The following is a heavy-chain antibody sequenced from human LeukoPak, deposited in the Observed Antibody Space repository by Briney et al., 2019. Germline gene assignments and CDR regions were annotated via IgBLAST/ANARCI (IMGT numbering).Heavy chain of an antibody. V-gene: IGHV4-59*12. CDR3: ARTPVVVVVAANAFDI. J-gene: IGHJ3*02. D-gene: IGHD2-15*01. Sequence: SETLSLTCTVSGGSISSYYWSWIRQPPGKGLEWIGYIYYSGSTNYNPSLKSRVTISVDTSKNQFSLKLSSVTAADTAVYYCARTPVVVVVAANAFDIWGQGTMVTVSS. CDR2: IYYSGST. CDR1: GGSISSYY.